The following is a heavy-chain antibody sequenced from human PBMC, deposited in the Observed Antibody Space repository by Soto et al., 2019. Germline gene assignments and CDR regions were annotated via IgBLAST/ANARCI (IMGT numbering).Heavy chain of an antibody. J-gene: IGHJ4*02. V-gene: IGHV3-48*02. CDR1: GFTFSSYS. CDR2: ISSSSSTI. D-gene: IGHD1-26*01. CDR3: ARDYLMVGATHTSIKFDY. Sequence: GGSLRLSCAASGFTFSSYSMNWVRQAPGKGLEWVSYISSSSSTIYYADSVKGRFTTSRDNAKNSLYLQMNSLRDEDTAVYYCARDYLMVGATHTSIKFDYWGQGTLVTVSS.